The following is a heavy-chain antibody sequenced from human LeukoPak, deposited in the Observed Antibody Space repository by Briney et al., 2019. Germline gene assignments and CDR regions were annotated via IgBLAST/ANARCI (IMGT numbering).Heavy chain of an antibody. CDR2: INHSGST. V-gene: IGHV4-34*01. Sequence: SETLSLTCAVYGGSFSGYYWSWIRQPPGKGLEWIGEINHSGSTNYNPSLKSRVTISVDTSKNQFSLKLSPVTAADTAVYYCARAAPRLLRFLEWLPQSFDYWGQGTLVTVSS. D-gene: IGHD3-3*01. CDR3: ARAAPRLLRFLEWLPQSFDY. CDR1: GGSFSGYY. J-gene: IGHJ4*02.